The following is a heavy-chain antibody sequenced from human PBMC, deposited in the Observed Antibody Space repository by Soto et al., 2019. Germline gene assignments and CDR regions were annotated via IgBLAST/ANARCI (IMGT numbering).Heavy chain of an antibody. D-gene: IGHD2-15*01. Sequence: QPGGSLRLSCAASGFTFSSYAMSWVRQAPGKGLEWVSVISVSGGSGGSTYYADSVKGRFTISRDNSKNTLYLQMNSLRAEDTAVYYCAKVARSVVVAAFDYWGQGTLVTVSS. J-gene: IGHJ4*02. CDR2: ISVSGGSGGST. CDR3: AKVARSVVVAAFDY. V-gene: IGHV3-23*01. CDR1: GFTFSSYA.